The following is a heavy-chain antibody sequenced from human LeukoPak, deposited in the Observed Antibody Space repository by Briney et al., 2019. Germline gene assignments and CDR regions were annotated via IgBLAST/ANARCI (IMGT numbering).Heavy chain of an antibody. CDR1: CGSISSYY. D-gene: IGHD1-26*01. Sequence: SETLSLTCTVSCGSISSYYWSWIRQPPGKGLEWIGYIYYSGSTNYNPSLKSRVTTSVDTSKNQFSLKLSSVTAADTAVYYCARALGARFDYWGQGTLVTVSS. V-gene: IGHV4-59*01. CDR3: ARALGARFDY. CDR2: IYYSGST. J-gene: IGHJ4*02.